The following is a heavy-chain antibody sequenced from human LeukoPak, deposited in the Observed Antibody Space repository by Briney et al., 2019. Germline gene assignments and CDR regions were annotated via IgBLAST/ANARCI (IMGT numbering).Heavy chain of an antibody. D-gene: IGHD3-9*01. CDR1: GGSISSYY. J-gene: IGHJ4*02. CDR3: ARALTSYDILTGYRTNPFDY. Sequence: PSETLSLTCTVSGGSISSYYWSWIRQPPGKGLEWIGYIYYSGSTNYNPSLKSRVTISVDTSKNQFSLQLNSVTPEDTAVYYCARALTSYDILTGYRTNPFDYWGQGTLVTVSS. CDR2: IYYSGST. V-gene: IGHV4-59*12.